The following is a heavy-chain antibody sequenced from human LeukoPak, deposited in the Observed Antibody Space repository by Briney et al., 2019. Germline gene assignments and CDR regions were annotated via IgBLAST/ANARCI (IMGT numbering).Heavy chain of an antibody. CDR1: GFTFSSYW. J-gene: IGHJ6*03. CDR3: ARGVGALFGDYYYYMDV. V-gene: IGHV3-74*01. Sequence: GGSLRLSCAASGFTFSSYWMHWVRQAPGKGLVWVSRINSDGSSTSYADSVKGRFTISRDNAKNSLYLQMNSLRAEDTAVYYCARGVGALFGDYYYYMDVWGKGTTVTVSS. CDR2: INSDGSST. D-gene: IGHD2-21*01.